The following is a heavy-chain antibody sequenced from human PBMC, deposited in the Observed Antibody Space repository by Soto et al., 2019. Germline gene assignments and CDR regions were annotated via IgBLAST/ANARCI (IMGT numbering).Heavy chain of an antibody. Sequence: PGGSLRLSCAASGFTFSSYSMNWVRQAPGKGLEWVSSISSSSSYIYYADSVKGRFTISRDNAKNSLYLQMNSLRAEDTAVYYCARDSVRGVLPVEHYGMDVWGQGTTVTVSS. CDR3: ARDSVRGVLPVEHYGMDV. J-gene: IGHJ6*02. V-gene: IGHV3-21*01. CDR2: ISSSSSYI. CDR1: GFTFSSYS. D-gene: IGHD3-10*02.